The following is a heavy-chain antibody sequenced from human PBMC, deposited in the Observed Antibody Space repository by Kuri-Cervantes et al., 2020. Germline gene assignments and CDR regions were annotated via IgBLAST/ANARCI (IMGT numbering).Heavy chain of an antibody. V-gene: IGHV4-34*12. Sequence: SQTLSLTCAVYGGSFSGYYWSWIRQPPGKGLEWIGEIIHSGSTNYNPSLKSRATISVDTSKNQVSLKLRSVTAADTALYYCASCTTPDAFDIWGQGTMVTVSS. J-gene: IGHJ3*02. D-gene: IGHD1-26*01. CDR2: IIHSGST. CDR3: ASCTTPDAFDI. CDR1: GGSFSGYY.